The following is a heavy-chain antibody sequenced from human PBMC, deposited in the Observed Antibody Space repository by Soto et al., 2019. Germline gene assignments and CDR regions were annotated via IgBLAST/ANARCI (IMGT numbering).Heavy chain of an antibody. Sequence: PGESLKISFRGFGYSFTSYWIGWVRQMPGKGLEWMGIIYPGDSDTRYSPSFQGQVTISADKSINTAYLQWSSLKASDTAVYYCARRVAAHPYFDFWGQGALVTVSS. CDR3: ARRVAAHPYFDF. J-gene: IGHJ4*02. CDR2: IYPGDSDT. V-gene: IGHV5-51*01. D-gene: IGHD6-6*01. CDR1: GYSFTSYW.